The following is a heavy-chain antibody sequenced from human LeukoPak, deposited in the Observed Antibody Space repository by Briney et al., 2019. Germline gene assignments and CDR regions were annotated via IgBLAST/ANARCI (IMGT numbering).Heavy chain of an antibody. CDR2: ISTNTGNP. Sequence: ASVKVSCKASGYTFTSYAMNWVRQAPGQGLEWMGWISTNTGNPTYAQGFTGRFVFSLDTSVSTAYLQISSLKAEDTAVYYCARKYSYGWMDAFDIWGQGTMVTVSS. CDR3: ARKYSYGWMDAFDI. J-gene: IGHJ3*02. CDR1: GYTFTSYA. D-gene: IGHD5-18*01. V-gene: IGHV7-4-1*02.